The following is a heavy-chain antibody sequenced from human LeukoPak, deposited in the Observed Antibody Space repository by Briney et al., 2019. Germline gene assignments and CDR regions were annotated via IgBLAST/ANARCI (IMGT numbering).Heavy chain of an antibody. J-gene: IGHJ4*02. CDR2: ISGNSGDI. Sequence: GGSLRLSCAASFSTFNKAWMNWVRQAPGKGLEWLSYISGNSGDINYLDSVRGRFTISRDNAKNSLYLQMNSLRVEDAAVYYCTRDPRRLDYLGQGTLVTVSS. CDR3: TRDPRRLDY. CDR1: FSTFNKAW. V-gene: IGHV3-11*05.